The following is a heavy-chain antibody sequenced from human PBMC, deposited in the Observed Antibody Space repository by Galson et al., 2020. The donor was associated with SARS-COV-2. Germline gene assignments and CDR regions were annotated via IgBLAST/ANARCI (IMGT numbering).Heavy chain of an antibody. Sequence: SVKVSCKASGFTFTSSAVQWVRQARGQRLEWIGWIVVGSGNTNYAQKFQERVTITRDMSTSTAYMELSSLRSEDTAVYYCAAESYDILTGYTPRFDYWGQGTLVTVSS. J-gene: IGHJ4*02. CDR3: AAESYDILTGYTPRFDY. CDR2: IVVGSGNT. V-gene: IGHV1-58*01. D-gene: IGHD3-9*01. CDR1: GFTFTSSA.